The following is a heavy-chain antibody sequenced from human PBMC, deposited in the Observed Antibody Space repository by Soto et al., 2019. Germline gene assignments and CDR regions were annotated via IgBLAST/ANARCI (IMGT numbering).Heavy chain of an antibody. CDR3: AIGGHLWRTSYYDNGQRDS. V-gene: IGHV1-2*02. Sequence: ASVKVSCKASGNTFTAYYMHWVRQAGQGLEWMGWINPNSGGTKYAPKFQGRVTMTRDTSIRTAYMELSSLRSDDTAVYYCAIGGHLWRTSYYDNGQRDSWGQGTLVTVSS. CDR2: INPNSGGT. J-gene: IGHJ4*02. CDR1: GNTFTAYY. D-gene: IGHD3-22*01.